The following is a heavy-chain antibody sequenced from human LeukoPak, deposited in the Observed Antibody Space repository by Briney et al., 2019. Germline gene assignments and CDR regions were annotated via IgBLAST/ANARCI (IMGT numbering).Heavy chain of an antibody. J-gene: IGHJ4*02. CDR2: ISAYNGNT. Sequence: ASVKISCKASGYTFTSYGISWVRQAPGQGLEWMGWISAYNGNTNYAQKLQGRVTMTTDTSTSTAYMELRSLRSDDTAVYYCARDLHSGSVFDYWGQGTLVTVSS. CDR3: ARDLHSGSVFDY. V-gene: IGHV1-18*01. CDR1: GYTFTSYG. D-gene: IGHD1-26*01.